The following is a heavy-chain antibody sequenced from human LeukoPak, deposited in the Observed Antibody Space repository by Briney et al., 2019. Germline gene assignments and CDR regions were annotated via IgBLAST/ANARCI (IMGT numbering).Heavy chain of an antibody. V-gene: IGHV3-21*01. Sequence: GGSLRLSCAASGFTFSSYSMNWVRQAPGKGLEWVSSISSSSSYIYYADSVKGRFTISRDNAKNSLYLQMNSLRAEDTAAYYCARVAYCGGDCYLAAFDIWGQGTMVTVSS. CDR3: ARVAYCGGDCYLAAFDI. D-gene: IGHD2-21*01. CDR1: GFTFSSYS. CDR2: ISSSSSYI. J-gene: IGHJ3*02.